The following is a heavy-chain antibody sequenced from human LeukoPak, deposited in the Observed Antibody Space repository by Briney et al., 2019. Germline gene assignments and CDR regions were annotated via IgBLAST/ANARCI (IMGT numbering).Heavy chain of an antibody. CDR3: ARATMGATTLNYYSFFMDL. CDR1: GFAFNAYT. D-gene: IGHD1-26*01. V-gene: IGHV3-21*01. J-gene: IGHJ6*03. CDR2: ITSTSAYR. Sequence: KAGGSLRPSCVGSGFAFNAYTITWVRQAPGKGLEWVSSITSTSAYRQYGDSVRGRFTISRDNTKNSVYLQMDSLGAEDTAVYHCARATMGATTLNYYSFFMDLWGKGTTVTVSS.